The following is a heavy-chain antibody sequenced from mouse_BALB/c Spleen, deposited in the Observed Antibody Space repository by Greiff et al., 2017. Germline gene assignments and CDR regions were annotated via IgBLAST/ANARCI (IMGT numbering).Heavy chain of an antibody. CDR2: IDPENGDT. V-gene: IGHV14-4*02. CDR3: NAFITTVPYWYFDV. CDR1: GFNIKDYY. J-gene: IGHJ1*01. D-gene: IGHD1-1*01. Sequence: VQLQQSGAELVRSGASVKLSCTASGFNIKDYYMHWVKQRPEQGLEWIGWIDPENGDTEYAPKFQGTATMTADTSSNTAYLQLSSLTSEDTAVYYCNAFITTVPYWYFDVWGAGTTVTVSS.